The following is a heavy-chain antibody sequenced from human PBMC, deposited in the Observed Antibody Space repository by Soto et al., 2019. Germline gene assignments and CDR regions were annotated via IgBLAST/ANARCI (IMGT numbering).Heavy chain of an antibody. CDR1: GGSFSGYY. Sequence: SETLSLTCAVYGGSFSGYYRSWIRQPPGKGLEWIGEINHSGSTNYNPSLKSRVTISVDTSKNQFSLKLTSVTAADRAVYYCARDRGGTFHLWAQGTLVTVSS. V-gene: IGHV4-34*01. D-gene: IGHD1-26*01. J-gene: IGHJ1*01. CDR2: INHSGST. CDR3: ARDRGGTFHL.